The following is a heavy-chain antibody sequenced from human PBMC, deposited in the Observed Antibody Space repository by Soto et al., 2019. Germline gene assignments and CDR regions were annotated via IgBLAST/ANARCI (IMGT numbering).Heavy chain of an antibody. D-gene: IGHD2-15*01. Sequence: GASVKVSCKASGYTFTSYDINWVRQATGQGLEWMGWMNPNSGNTGYAQKFQGRVTMTRNTSISTAYMELSSLRSEDTAVYYCARGRYCSGGSCYYNCFDPWGQGTLVPVSS. CDR1: GYTFTSYD. CDR2: MNPNSGNT. V-gene: IGHV1-8*01. CDR3: ARGRYCSGGSCYYNCFDP. J-gene: IGHJ5*02.